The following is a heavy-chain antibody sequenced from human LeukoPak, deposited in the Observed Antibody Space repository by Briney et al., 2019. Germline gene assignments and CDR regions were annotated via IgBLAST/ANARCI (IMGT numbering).Heavy chain of an antibody. Sequence: APVKVSCKASGYTFTDYYIHWVRQAPGQGLEWMAWIDPNSGATNYAQKFQGRITMTRDTSISTAYMELSRLRSDDTAVYYCARDPDIVVVTAVMDYWGQGTLVTVSS. V-gene: IGHV1-2*02. D-gene: IGHD2-21*02. J-gene: IGHJ4*02. CDR3: ARDPDIVVVTAVMDY. CDR2: IDPNSGAT. CDR1: GYTFTDYY.